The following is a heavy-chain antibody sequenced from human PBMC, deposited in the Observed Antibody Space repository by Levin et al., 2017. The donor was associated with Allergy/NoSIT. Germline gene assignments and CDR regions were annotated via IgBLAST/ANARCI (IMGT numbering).Heavy chain of an antibody. Sequence: PGGSLRLSCAASGFTFSSYAMHWVRQAPGKGLEWVAVISYDGSNKYYADSVKGRFTISRDNSKNTLYLQMNSLRAEDTAVYYCARDREAGIAARLKPLDAFDIWGQGTMVTVSS. CDR1: GFTFSSYA. J-gene: IGHJ3*02. CDR3: ARDREAGIAARLKPLDAFDI. CDR2: ISYDGSNK. V-gene: IGHV3-30-3*01. D-gene: IGHD6-6*01.